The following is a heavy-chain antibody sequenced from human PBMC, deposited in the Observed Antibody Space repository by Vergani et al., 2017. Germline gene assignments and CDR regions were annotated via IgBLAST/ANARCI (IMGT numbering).Heavy chain of an antibody. CDR1: GASVSRGTYY. J-gene: IGHJ6*03. CDR3: ARASHCINCYSEGPNGPGYYYMDV. Sequence: QVQLQESGPGLLKPSQTLSLTCTVSGASVSRGTYYWTWIRQSAGKKLEWIVRMYTSGHTIYNPSLESRVTMSVDTSKNQFSLQLSSVTAADTAVYYCARASHCINCYSEGPNGPGYYYMDVWGKGTTVTVSS. D-gene: IGHD2-21*01. V-gene: IGHV4-61*02. CDR2: MYTSGHT.